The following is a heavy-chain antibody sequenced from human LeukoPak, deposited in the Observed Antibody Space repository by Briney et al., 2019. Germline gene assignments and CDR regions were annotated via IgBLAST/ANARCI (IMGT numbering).Heavy chain of an antibody. CDR3: AISSKMATISDLDY. V-gene: IGHV1-2*02. J-gene: IGHJ4*02. Sequence: ASVKVSCKASVYTFTGYYMHWVRQAPGQGLEWMGWINPNSGGTNYAQKFQGRVTMTRDTSISTAYMELSRLRSDDTAVYYCAISSKMATISDLDYWGQGTLVTVSS. CDR2: INPNSGGT. D-gene: IGHD5-24*01. CDR1: VYTFTGYY.